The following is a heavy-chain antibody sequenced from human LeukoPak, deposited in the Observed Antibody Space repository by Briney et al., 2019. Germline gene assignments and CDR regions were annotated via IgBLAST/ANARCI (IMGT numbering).Heavy chain of an antibody. D-gene: IGHD6-19*01. Sequence: SETLSLTCAVYGGSFSGYYWSWIRQPPGKGLEWIGEINHSGSTNYNPSLKSRVTISVDTSKNQFSLKLSSVTAADTAVYYCARRDISSGWSFDYWGQGTLVTVSS. CDR2: INHSGST. J-gene: IGHJ4*02. CDR1: GGSFSGYY. V-gene: IGHV4-34*01. CDR3: ARRDISSGWSFDY.